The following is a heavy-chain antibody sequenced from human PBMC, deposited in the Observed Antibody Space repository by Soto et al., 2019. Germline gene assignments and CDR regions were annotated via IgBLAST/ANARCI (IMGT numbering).Heavy chain of an antibody. D-gene: IGHD2-2*01. CDR3: ARGYHSFDH. CDR2: SRNKANSYST. V-gene: IGHV3-72*01. CDR1: GFTFSDHY. Sequence: EVQLVESGGGLVQPGGSLRLSCAASGFTFSDHYMDWVRQAPGKGLEWVGRSRNKANSYSTVYAASVQGRFTVARGESENSLYLQMNSLKTEDTAGDYCARGYHSFDHWGRGNLVTVSS. J-gene: IGHJ2*01.